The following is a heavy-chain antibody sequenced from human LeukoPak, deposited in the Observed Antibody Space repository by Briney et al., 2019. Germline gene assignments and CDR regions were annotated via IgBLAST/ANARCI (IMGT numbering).Heavy chain of an antibody. D-gene: IGHD4-17*01. CDR1: GFTFSNAW. CDR3: ITGGNYGDYGDPDAFDI. V-gene: IGHV3-15*01. Sequence: PGGSLRLSCAASGFTFSNAWMSWVRQAPGKGLEWVGRIKSKTDGGTTDYAAPVKGRFTISRDDSKNTLYLQMNSLKTEDTAVYYCITGGNYGDYGDPDAFDIWGQGTMVTVSS. CDR2: IKSKTDGGTT. J-gene: IGHJ3*02.